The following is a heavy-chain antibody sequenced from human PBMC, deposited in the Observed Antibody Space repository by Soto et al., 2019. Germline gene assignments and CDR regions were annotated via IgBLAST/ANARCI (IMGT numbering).Heavy chain of an antibody. D-gene: IGHD6-19*01. J-gene: IGHJ3*02. V-gene: IGHV3-23*01. CDR1: GFTFSSYA. CDR3: AKAGDSSGWYAAFDI. Sequence: GGSLRLSCAASGFTFSSYAMSWVRQAPGKGLEWVPAISGSGGSTYYADSVKGRFTISRDNSKNTLYLQMNSLRAEDTAVYYCAKAGDSSGWYAAFDIWGQGTMVTVSS. CDR2: ISGSGGST.